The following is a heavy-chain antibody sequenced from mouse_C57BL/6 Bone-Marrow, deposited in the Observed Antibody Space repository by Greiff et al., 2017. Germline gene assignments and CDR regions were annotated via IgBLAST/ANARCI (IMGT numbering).Heavy chain of an antibody. J-gene: IGHJ3*01. Sequence: DVMLVESGGGLVKPGGSLKLSCAASGFTFSGYAMSWVRQTPEKRLEWVATISDGGSYTYYPDNVKGRFTISRDNAKNNLYLQMSHLKSEDTAMYYCASYGSSSFAYWGQGTLVTVSA. V-gene: IGHV5-4*03. D-gene: IGHD1-1*01. CDR1: GFTFSGYA. CDR2: ISDGGSYT. CDR3: ASYGSSSFAY.